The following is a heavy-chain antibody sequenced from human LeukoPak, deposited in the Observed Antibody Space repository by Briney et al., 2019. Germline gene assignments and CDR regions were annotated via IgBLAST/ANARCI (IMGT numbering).Heavy chain of an antibody. CDR2: ISGSGGST. CDR1: GFTFSSYS. Sequence: PGGSLRLSCAASGFTFSSYSMSWVRQAPGKGLEWVSAISGSGGSTYYADSVKGRFTISRDNSKNTLYLQMNSLRAEDTAVYYCANGMIVCLHYYGMDVWGQGTTVTVSS. V-gene: IGHV3-23*01. J-gene: IGHJ6*02. D-gene: IGHD3-16*01. CDR3: ANGMIVCLHYYGMDV.